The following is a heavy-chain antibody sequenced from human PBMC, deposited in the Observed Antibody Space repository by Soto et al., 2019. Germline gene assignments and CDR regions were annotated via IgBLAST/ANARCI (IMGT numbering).Heavy chain of an antibody. CDR2: ISYDGSNK. CDR1: GFTFSSYA. Sequence: GGSLRLSCAASGFTFSSYAMHWVRQAPGKGLEWVAVISYDGSNKYCADSVKGRFTISRDNSKNTLYLQMNSLRAEDTAVYYCARDSYYDFWSGYYYYYYGMDFWGQGTTVTVSS. D-gene: IGHD3-3*01. J-gene: IGHJ6*02. CDR3: ARDSYYDFWSGYYYYYYGMDF. V-gene: IGHV3-30-3*01.